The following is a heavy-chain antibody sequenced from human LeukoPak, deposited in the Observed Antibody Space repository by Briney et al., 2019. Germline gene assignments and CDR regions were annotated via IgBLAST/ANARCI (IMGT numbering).Heavy chain of an antibody. V-gene: IGHV5-51*01. D-gene: IGHD3-10*01. CDR1: GYSSTSYW. Sequence: GESLKISCKGSGYSSTSYWIGWVRQMPEKGLEWMGIIHPGDSDTRYSPSFQGQVTISADKSISTAYLQWSSLKASDTAMYYCARIRVFGDSNWFDPWGQGTLVTVSS. CDR3: ARIRVFGDSNWFDP. CDR2: IHPGDSDT. J-gene: IGHJ5*02.